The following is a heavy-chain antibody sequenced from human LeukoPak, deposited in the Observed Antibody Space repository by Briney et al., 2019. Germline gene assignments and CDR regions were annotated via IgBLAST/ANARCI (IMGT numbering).Heavy chain of an antibody. CDR3: AKEAQGCSITSCYFDS. J-gene: IGHJ4*02. V-gene: IGHV3-23*01. CDR2: ISGSGGNT. Sequence: PGGSLRLSCAASGFTFSHYAMIWVRQAPGKGLEWVSAISGSGGNTYYADSVKGRFTISRDNSKNTLFLQMNSLRAEDTAVYYCAKEAQGCSITSCYFDSWGQGNLVTVSS. D-gene: IGHD2-2*01. CDR1: GFTFSHYA.